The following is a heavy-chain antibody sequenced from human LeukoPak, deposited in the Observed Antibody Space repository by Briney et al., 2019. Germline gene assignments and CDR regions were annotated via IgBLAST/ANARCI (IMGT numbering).Heavy chain of an antibody. V-gene: IGHV4-59*08. CDR2: IYSSGST. D-gene: IGHD6-19*01. CDR1: GGSITSYC. CDR3: ARRAVAENYFDY. Sequence: PSETLSLTCTVSGGSITSYCWSWIRQPPGKGLEWIGYIYSSGSTTYNPSLKSRVTISVDTSKNQFSLKLTSVTAADTAVYYCARRAVAENYFDYWGQGTLVAVSS. J-gene: IGHJ4*02.